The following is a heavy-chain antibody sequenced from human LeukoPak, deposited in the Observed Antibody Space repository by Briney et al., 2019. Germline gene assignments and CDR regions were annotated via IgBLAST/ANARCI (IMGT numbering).Heavy chain of an antibody. CDR2: IYYSGST. CDR1: GGSIRSYY. CDR3: ASSITMVRGDDAFDI. J-gene: IGHJ3*02. V-gene: IGHV4-59*01. D-gene: IGHD3-10*01. Sequence: SETLSLTCTVSGGSIRSYYWSWIRQPPGKGLEWIGYIYYSGSTNYNPSLKSRVTISVDTSKNQFSLKLSSVTAADTAVYYCASSITMVRGDDAFDIWGQGTMVTVSS.